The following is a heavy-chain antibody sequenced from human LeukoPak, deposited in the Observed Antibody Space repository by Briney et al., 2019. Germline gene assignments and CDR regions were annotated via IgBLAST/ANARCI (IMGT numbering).Heavy chain of an antibody. D-gene: IGHD3-10*01. J-gene: IGHJ4*02. CDR2: IYYSGRT. Sequence: SETLSLTCTVSGDSVSSDSYSWSWIRQPPGQGLEWIGYIYYSGRTIYNPSLKSRVTISLDTSKNQFSLKLRSVTAADTAVYYCASDYGSGSYRFDYWGQGTLDTVSS. CDR1: GDSVSSDSYS. V-gene: IGHV4-61*01. CDR3: ASDYGSGSYRFDY.